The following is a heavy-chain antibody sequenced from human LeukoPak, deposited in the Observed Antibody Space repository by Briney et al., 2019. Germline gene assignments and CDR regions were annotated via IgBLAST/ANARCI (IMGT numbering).Heavy chain of an antibody. Sequence: ASVKVSCKASGYTFTSYDINWVRQATGQGLEWMGWMNPNSGNTGYAQKFQGRVTMTRNTSISTAYMELSSLRSEDTAVYYCVTYYYDSSGYFNLDYWGQGTLVTVSS. D-gene: IGHD3-22*01. CDR1: GYTFTSYD. CDR3: VTYYYDSSGYFNLDY. V-gene: IGHV1-8*01. CDR2: MNPNSGNT. J-gene: IGHJ4*02.